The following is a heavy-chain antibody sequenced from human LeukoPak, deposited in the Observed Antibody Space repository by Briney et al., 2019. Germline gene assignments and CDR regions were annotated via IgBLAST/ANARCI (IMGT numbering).Heavy chain of an antibody. V-gene: IGHV3-21*01. D-gene: IGHD3-3*01. CDR2: SSSSSSYI. CDR3: ARDGSYYDFWSGRHYYYYYMDV. Sequence: GGSLRLSCAASGFTFSSYSMNWVRQAPGKGLEWVSSSSSSSSYIYYADSVKGRFTISRDNAKNSLSLQMNSLRAEDTAVYYCARDGSYYDFWSGRHYYYYYMDVWGKGTTVTVSS. J-gene: IGHJ6*03. CDR1: GFTFSSYS.